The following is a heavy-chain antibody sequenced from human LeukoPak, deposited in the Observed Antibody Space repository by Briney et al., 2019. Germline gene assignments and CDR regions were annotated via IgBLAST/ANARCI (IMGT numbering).Heavy chain of an antibody. D-gene: IGHD3-22*01. CDR2: IYTSGST. CDR3: ASRGHYYDSSGYFDDAFDI. Sequence: SQTPSLTCTVSGGSISSGSYYWSWIRQPAGKGLEWIGRIYTSGSTNYNPSLKSRVTISVDTSKNQFSLKLSSVTAADTAVYYCASRGHYYDSSGYFDDAFDIWGQGTMVTVSS. CDR1: GGSISSGSYY. V-gene: IGHV4-61*02. J-gene: IGHJ3*02.